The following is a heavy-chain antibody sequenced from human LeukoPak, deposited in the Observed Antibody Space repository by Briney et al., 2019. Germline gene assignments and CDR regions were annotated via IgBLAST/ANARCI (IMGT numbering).Heavy chain of an antibody. J-gene: IGHJ4*02. CDR1: GFAFSSYW. V-gene: IGHV3-7*04. CDR3: ARGSSWYYFDY. D-gene: IGHD6-13*01. Sequence: GGSLRLSCAAAGFAFSSYWMSWVRQAPGKGLEWVANIKQDGSEKYYVDSVKGRLTISRDNAKNSLYLQMNSLRAEDTAVYYCARGSSWYYFDYWGQGTLVTVSS. CDR2: IKQDGSEK.